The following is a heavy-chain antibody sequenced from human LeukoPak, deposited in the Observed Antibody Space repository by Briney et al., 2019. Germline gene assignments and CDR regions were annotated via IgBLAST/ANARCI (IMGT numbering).Heavy chain of an antibody. CDR2: INPNSGGT. CDR1: GYTFTGYY. V-gene: IGHV1-2*02. D-gene: IGHD1-26*01. Sequence: ASVKVSCKASGYTFTGYYMHWVRQAPGQGLEWMGCINPNSGGTKYAQKFQGGVTLTRDTSISTAYMELSRLRSDDTAVYYCATDLAGGSYFDYWGQGTLVTVSS. J-gene: IGHJ4*02. CDR3: ATDLAGGSYFDY.